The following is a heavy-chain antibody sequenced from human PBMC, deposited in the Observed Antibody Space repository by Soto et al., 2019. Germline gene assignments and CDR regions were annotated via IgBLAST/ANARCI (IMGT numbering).Heavy chain of an antibody. D-gene: IGHD6-13*01. V-gene: IGHV4-34*01. CDR3: ARRTGASSSWYENYFDY. CDR2: INHSGST. CDR1: GGSFSGYY. Sequence: PSETLSLTCAVYGGSFSGYYWSWIRQPPGKGLEWIGEINHSGSTNYNPSLKSRVTISVDTSKNQFPLKLSSVTAADTAVYYCARRTGASSSWYENYFDYWGQGTLVTVSS. J-gene: IGHJ4*02.